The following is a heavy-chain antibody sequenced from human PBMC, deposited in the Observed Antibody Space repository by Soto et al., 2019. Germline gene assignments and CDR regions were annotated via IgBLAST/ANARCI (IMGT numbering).Heavy chain of an antibody. CDR3: ARDIRQLVRYYYYGMDV. J-gene: IGHJ6*02. V-gene: IGHV3-30-3*01. CDR2: ISYDGSNK. CDR1: GFTFSSYA. D-gene: IGHD6-13*01. Sequence: GGSLRLSCAASGFTFSSYAMHWVRQAPGKGLEWVAVISYDGSNKYYADSVKGRFTISRDNSKNRLYLQMNSLRAEDTAVYYCARDIRQLVRYYYYGMDVWGQGTTVTVSS.